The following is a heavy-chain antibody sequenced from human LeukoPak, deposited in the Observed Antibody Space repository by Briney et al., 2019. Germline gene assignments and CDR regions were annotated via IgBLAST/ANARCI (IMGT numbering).Heavy chain of an antibody. V-gene: IGHV1-8*01. Sequence: ASVKVSCKASGYTFTSYDINWARQATGQGLEWMGWMNPNSGNTGYAQKFQGRVTMTRNTSISTAYMELSSLRSEDTAVYYCARLITEDYYDSSGPIIDYWGQGTLVTVSS. D-gene: IGHD3-22*01. CDR3: ARLITEDYYDSSGPIIDY. CDR2: MNPNSGNT. J-gene: IGHJ4*02. CDR1: GYTFTSYD.